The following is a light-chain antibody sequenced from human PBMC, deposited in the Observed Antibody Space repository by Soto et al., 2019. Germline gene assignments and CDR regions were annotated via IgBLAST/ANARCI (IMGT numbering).Light chain of an antibody. J-gene: IGKJ4*01. CDR3: QQYGSSLALT. CDR1: QSVSSSY. CDR2: GAS. Sequence: EIVLTQSPGTLSLSPGERATLSCRASQSVSSSYLAWYQQKPGQAPRLLIYGASSRATGIPDRFGGSGSGTDFTLTISRLEPEDSAVYYCQQYGSSLALTFGGGTKVEIK. V-gene: IGKV3-20*01.